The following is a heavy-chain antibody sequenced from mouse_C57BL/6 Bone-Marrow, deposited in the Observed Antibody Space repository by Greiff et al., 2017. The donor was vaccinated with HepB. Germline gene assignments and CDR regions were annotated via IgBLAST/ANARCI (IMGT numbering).Heavy chain of an antibody. CDR3: ASLSYDGYYVWFAY. CDR2: INPNNGGT. J-gene: IGHJ3*01. V-gene: IGHV1-18*01. D-gene: IGHD2-3*01. Sequence: VQLQQSGPELVKPGASVRIPCKASGYTFTDYNMDWVKQSHGKSLEWIGDINPNNGGTIYNQKFKGKATLTVDKSSSTAYMELRSLTSEDTAVYYCASLSYDGYYVWFAYWGQGTLVTVSA. CDR1: GYTFTDYN.